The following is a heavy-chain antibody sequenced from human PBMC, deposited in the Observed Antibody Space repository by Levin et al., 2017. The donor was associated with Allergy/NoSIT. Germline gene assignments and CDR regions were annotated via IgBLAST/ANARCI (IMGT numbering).Heavy chain of an antibody. V-gene: IGHV3-64*01. CDR3: AREGSSSSAFDI. CDR2: ISSNGGST. CDR1: GFTFSSYA. J-gene: IGHJ3*02. D-gene: IGHD6-6*01. Sequence: GESLKISCAASGFTFSSYAMHWVRQAPGKGLEYVSAISSNGGSTYYANSVKGRFTISRDNSKNTLYLQMGSLRAEDMAVYYCAREGSSSSAFDIWGQGTMVTVSS.